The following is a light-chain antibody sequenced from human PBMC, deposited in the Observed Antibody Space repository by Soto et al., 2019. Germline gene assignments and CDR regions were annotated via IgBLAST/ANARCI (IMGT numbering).Light chain of an antibody. Sequence: IVLTQSPGTLSLSPGERATLSCRASQSVSASHLAWYQQKPGQAPRLLLYGASTRATGIPDRFSGIGSGTDFTLTMTRVEPEDCAVFYCQHYGSSPLTFGGGTKVESK. CDR2: GAS. CDR1: QSVSASH. J-gene: IGKJ4*01. V-gene: IGKV3-20*01. CDR3: QHYGSSPLT.